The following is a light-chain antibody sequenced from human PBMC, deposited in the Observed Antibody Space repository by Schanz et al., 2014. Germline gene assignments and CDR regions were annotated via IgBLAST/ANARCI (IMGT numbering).Light chain of an antibody. CDR2: DAS. CDR1: QSVSSN. CDR3: QQYGSTPPWT. V-gene: IGKV3-20*01. J-gene: IGKJ1*01. Sequence: EIVMTQSPGILSLSPGERVTLSCRASQSVSSNLAWYQQKPGQAPRLLIYDASRRATGIPARFSGSGSGTDFTLTISRLEPEDFAVYYCQQYGSTPPWTFGQGTKVEIK.